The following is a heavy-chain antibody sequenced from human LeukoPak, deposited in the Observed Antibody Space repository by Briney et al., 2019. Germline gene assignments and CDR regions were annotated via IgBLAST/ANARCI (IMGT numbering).Heavy chain of an antibody. CDR3: ARGSGLGYYRTKGYFDY. D-gene: IGHD3-22*01. V-gene: IGHV4-39*07. J-gene: IGHJ4*02. CDR1: GGSISSTSYY. CDR2: IYYSGST. Sequence: SETLSLTCTVSGGSISSTSYYWGWIRQPPGKGLEWIGSIYYSGSTYYNPSLKSRVTISVDTSKNQFSLKLSSVTAADTAVYYCARGSGLGYYRTKGYFDYWGQGTLVTVSS.